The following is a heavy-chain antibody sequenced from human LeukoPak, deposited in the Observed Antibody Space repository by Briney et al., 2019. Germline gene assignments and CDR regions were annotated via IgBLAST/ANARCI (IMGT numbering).Heavy chain of an antibody. D-gene: IGHD3-10*01. CDR3: ARDSGSGTLT. CDR1: GGSISSSSYY. Sequence: PSETLSLTCTVSGGSISSSSYYWGWIRQPPGKGLEWIGSIYYSGSTYYNPSLKSRVTISVDTSKNQFSLKLSSVTAADTAVYYCARDSGSGTLTWGQGTLVTVSS. J-gene: IGHJ5*02. V-gene: IGHV4-39*07. CDR2: IYYSGST.